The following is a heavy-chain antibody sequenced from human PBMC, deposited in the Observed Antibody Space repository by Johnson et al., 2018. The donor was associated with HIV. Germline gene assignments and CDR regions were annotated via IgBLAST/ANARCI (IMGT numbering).Heavy chain of an antibody. CDR1: GFTVSSNY. CDR3: ARDLVPYYYDSSGYSYAFDI. Sequence: QVQLVESGGGVVQPGGSLRLSCAASGFTVSSNYMSWVRQAPGKGLEWVSYISSSGSTIYYADSVKGRFTISRDNAKNSLYLQMNSLRAEDTAVYYCARDLVPYYYDSSGYSYAFDIWGQGTMVTVSS. J-gene: IGHJ3*02. CDR2: ISSSGSTI. V-gene: IGHV3-11*04. D-gene: IGHD3-22*01.